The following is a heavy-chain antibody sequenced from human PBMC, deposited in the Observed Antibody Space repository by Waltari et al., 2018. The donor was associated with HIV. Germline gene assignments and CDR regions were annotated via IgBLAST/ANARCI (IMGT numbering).Heavy chain of an antibody. V-gene: IGHV4-4*07. Sequence: QVQLQESGPGLVKPSETLSLTCTVSGGSISSYYWSWIRQPAGKGLEWIGRIYTSGSTNYNPSLKSRVTMSVDTSKNQFSLKLSSVTAADTAVYYCARGSCTNGVCDYGMDVWGQGTTVTVSS. CDR1: GGSISSYY. CDR2: IYTSGST. CDR3: ARGSCTNGVCDYGMDV. D-gene: IGHD2-8*01. J-gene: IGHJ6*02.